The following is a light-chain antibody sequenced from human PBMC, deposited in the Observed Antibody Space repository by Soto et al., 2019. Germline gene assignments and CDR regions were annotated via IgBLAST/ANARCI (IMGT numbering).Light chain of an antibody. CDR3: QQYGTSEII. V-gene: IGKV3-20*01. Sequence: DIVMTQSPDSLAVSLGERATLSCRASQSLTNSFIAWYQQRPGQAPRLLIYDTSSRASGIPDRFSGSGSGTDFTLTISRLETEDFAVFYCQQYGTSEIIFGQGTRLEIK. CDR2: DTS. CDR1: QSLTNSF. J-gene: IGKJ5*01.